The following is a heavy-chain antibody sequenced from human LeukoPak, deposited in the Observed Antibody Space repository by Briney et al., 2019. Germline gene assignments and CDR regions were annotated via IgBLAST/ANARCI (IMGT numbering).Heavy chain of an antibody. V-gene: IGHV4-4*07. CDR3: ARVSPIAVAGSSYYYAMEV. CDR1: GGSISNYY. CDR2: IYSSGTT. Sequence: SETLSLTCNVSGGSISNYYWTWIRQPAGKGLEWIGRIYSSGTTTYNPSLKSRVAMSVDTSRNQFSLKLSSVTAADTAVYYCARVSPIAVAGSSYYYAMEVWGQGTTVTVSS. D-gene: IGHD6-19*01. J-gene: IGHJ6*02.